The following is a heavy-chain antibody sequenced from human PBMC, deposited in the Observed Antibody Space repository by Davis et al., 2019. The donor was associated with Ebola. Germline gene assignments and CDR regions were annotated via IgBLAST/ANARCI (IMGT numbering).Heavy chain of an antibody. Sequence: ASVKVSCKASGYTFTSYGISWVRQAPGQGLEWMGWISAYNGNTNYAQKLQGRVTMTTDTSTSTAYMELRSLRSDDTAVYYCARSSLASSTSYYYYYYGMDVWGQGTTVTVSS. CDR2: ISAYNGNT. CDR3: ARSSLASSTSYYYYYYGMDV. V-gene: IGHV1-18*01. D-gene: IGHD2-2*01. CDR1: GYTFTSYG. J-gene: IGHJ6*02.